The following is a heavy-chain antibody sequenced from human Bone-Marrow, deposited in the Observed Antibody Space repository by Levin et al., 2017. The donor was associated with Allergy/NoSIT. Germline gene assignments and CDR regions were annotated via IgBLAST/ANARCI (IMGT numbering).Heavy chain of an antibody. CDR3: ARDVDTSELFDC. D-gene: IGHD3-22*01. CDR2: IWYDGSNK. J-gene: IGHJ4*02. V-gene: IGHV3-33*01. Sequence: GGSLRLSFVASGFTFSNYGMHWVRQAPGKGLEWVAIIWYDGSNKYYGDSVKGRFTISRDNSKNTLFLQMNSLRAEDTAVYYCARDVDTSELFDCWGQGTLVTVAS. CDR1: GFTFSNYG.